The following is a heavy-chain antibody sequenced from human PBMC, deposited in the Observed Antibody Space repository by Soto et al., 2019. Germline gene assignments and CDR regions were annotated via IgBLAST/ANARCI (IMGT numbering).Heavy chain of an antibody. V-gene: IGHV3-15*02. CDR3: TTSYYFGSGSYNY. Sequence: EVQLVESGGALVKPGGSLRLFCGGSGFTFSNAWMAWVRQAPGKGLEWVGRIKSITDGGTIDYAAPVKGRFVISRDDSKNTQYLQMDSLKPEDTAMYSCTTSYYFGSGSYNYWGQGTLVTVSS. CDR2: IKSITDGGTI. D-gene: IGHD3-10*01. J-gene: IGHJ4*02. CDR1: GFTFSNAW.